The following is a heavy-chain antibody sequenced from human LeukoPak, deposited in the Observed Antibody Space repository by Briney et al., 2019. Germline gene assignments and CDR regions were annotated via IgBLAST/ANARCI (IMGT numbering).Heavy chain of an antibody. CDR3: AKDYDTLYYFDY. CDR2: ISYDGSNK. J-gene: IGHJ4*02. CDR1: GFTFSSYA. Sequence: PGRSLRLSCAASGFTFSSYAMHWVRQAPGKGLEWVAVISYDGSNKYYADSVKGRFTISRDNSKNTLYLQMNSLRAEDTAVYYCAKDYDTLYYFDYWGQGTLVTVSS. V-gene: IGHV3-30*04. D-gene: IGHD3-9*01.